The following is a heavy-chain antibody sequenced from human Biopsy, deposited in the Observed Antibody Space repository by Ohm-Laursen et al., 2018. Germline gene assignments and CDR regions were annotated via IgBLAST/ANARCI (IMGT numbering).Heavy chain of an antibody. Sequence: TPSLTCTVSGVSISVDGYYWAWIRQLPGKGLDWIGYIYHGGTTYYNPSLKSRLTMSVDTSKNEFSLRLRSVTAADTAVYFCATFRASWDTTQGGDYWGQGTLVTVSS. D-gene: IGHD1-26*01. V-gene: IGHV4-31*03. J-gene: IGHJ4*02. CDR2: IYHGGTT. CDR3: ATFRASWDTTQGGDY. CDR1: GVSISVDGYY.